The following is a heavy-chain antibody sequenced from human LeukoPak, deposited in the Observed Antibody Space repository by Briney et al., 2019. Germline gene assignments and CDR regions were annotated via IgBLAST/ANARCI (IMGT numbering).Heavy chain of an antibody. D-gene: IGHD6-13*01. CDR2: IWYDGSNK. CDR1: GFTFSSYG. CDR3: ARRVSWYFDY. Sequence: GRSLRLSCAVSGFTFSSYGMHWVRQAPGKGLEWVAVIWYDGSNKYYADSVKGRFTISRDNSKNTLYLQMNSLRAEDTAVYYCARRVSWYFDYWGQGTLVTVSS. J-gene: IGHJ4*02. V-gene: IGHV3-33*01.